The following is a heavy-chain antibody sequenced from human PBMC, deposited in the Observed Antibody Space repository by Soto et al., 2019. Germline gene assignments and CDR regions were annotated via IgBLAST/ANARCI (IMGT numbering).Heavy chain of an antibody. D-gene: IGHD4-17*01. CDR1: GGSISSSTYF. Sequence: SSETLSLTCTVSGGSISSSTYFWGWIRQPPGKGLQWIGSIYYSGSTYYNPSLKSRVTISVDTSKNQFSLKLSSVTAADTAVYYCARPEDGEGVIDYWGQGTLVTVSS. CDR2: IYYSGST. V-gene: IGHV4-39*01. CDR3: ARPEDGEGVIDY. J-gene: IGHJ4*02.